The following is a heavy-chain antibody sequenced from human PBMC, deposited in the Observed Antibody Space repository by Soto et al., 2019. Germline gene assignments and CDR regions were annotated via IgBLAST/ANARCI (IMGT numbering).Heavy chain of an antibody. D-gene: IGHD4-17*01. CDR3: TVVDYGDYNAFDI. CDR1: GGSISSSSYY. V-gene: IGHV4-39*01. J-gene: IGHJ3*02. Sequence: SETLSLTCTVSGGSISSSSYYWGWIRQPPGKGLEWIGSIYYSGSTYYNPSLKSRVTISVDTSKNQFSLKLSSVTAADTAVYYCTVVDYGDYNAFDIWGQGTMVTVSS. CDR2: IYYSGST.